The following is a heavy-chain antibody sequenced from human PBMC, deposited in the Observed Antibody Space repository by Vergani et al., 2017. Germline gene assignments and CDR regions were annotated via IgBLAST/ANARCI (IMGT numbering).Heavy chain of an antibody. CDR2: IYYSGST. V-gene: IGHV4-39*01. D-gene: IGHD6-19*01. CDR3: AGHSTVEWLVKLGWIDP. CDR1: GASIRSSNYY. J-gene: IGHJ5*02. Sequence: QLQLQESGPGLVKPSATLSLTCSVSGASIRSSNYYWGWIRQPPGKGLEWIASIYYSGSTYYNPSLRSRVTLSVAPSKNRFSLQLSSVTAADTAVYFCAGHSTVEWLVKLGWIDPWGKGILVTVSS.